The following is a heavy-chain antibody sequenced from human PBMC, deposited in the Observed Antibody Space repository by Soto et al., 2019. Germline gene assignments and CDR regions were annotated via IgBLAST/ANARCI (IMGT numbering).Heavy chain of an antibody. CDR3: AKDPIYYGSGSYLVDYYYMDV. CDR2: ISGSGGST. V-gene: IGHV3-23*01. Sequence: GGSLRLSCAASGFTFSSYAMSWVRQAPGKGLEWVSAISGSGGSTYYADSVKGRFTISRDNSKNTLYLQMNSLRAEDTAVYYCAKDPIYYGSGSYLVDYYYMDVWGKGTTVTVSS. J-gene: IGHJ6*03. CDR1: GFTFSSYA. D-gene: IGHD3-10*01.